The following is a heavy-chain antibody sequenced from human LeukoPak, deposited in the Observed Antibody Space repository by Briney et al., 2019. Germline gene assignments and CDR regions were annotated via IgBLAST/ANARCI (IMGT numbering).Heavy chain of an antibody. D-gene: IGHD2-2*01. CDR3: ARDDCSSISCYHNWFDP. CDR1: GFTFSSYW. Sequence: PGGSLRLSCAASGFTFSSYWMSWVRQAPGKGLEWVANIKQDGSEKYYVDSAKGRFTISRDNAKNSLYLQMNSLRAEDTAVYYCARDDCSSISCYHNWFDPWGQGTLVTVSS. CDR2: IKQDGSEK. V-gene: IGHV3-7*01. J-gene: IGHJ5*02.